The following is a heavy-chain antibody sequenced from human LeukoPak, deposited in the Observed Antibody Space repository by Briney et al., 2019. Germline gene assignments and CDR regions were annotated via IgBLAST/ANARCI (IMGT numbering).Heavy chain of an antibody. J-gene: IGHJ4*02. CDR3: ARDRPGDSSLDY. V-gene: IGHV4-59*01. CDR2: IYYSGST. Sequence: KPSETLSLTCTVSGGSISGYYWSWIRQSPGKGLEWIAYIYYSGSTNYNPSLKSRVTISVDTSKNQFSLKLTSVTPADTAVYYCARDRPGDSSLDYWGQGTLVTVSS. D-gene: IGHD6-13*01. CDR1: GGSISGYY.